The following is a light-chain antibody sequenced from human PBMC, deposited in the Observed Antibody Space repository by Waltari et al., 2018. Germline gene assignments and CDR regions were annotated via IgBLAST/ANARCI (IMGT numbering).Light chain of an antibody. CDR1: PTVFFSSNNKNY. Sequence: DIVMTQSPVSVAVSLGEGATINCKASPTVFFSSNNKNYLAWYQQKTGQPPKLLIYWASTRESGVPDRFSGSGSGTDFTLTISSLQAEDVAVYYCQQYSTTPLTFGGGTKVEVK. CDR2: WAS. J-gene: IGKJ4*01. CDR3: QQYSTTPLT. V-gene: IGKV4-1*01.